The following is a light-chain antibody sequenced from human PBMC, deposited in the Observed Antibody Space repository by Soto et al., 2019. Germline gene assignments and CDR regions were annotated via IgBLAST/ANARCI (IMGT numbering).Light chain of an antibody. V-gene: IGKV3-11*01. CDR3: QQRSNWPLT. J-gene: IGKJ4*01. CDR1: QSVSSY. CDR2: DAS. Sequence: EIVLTQSPATLSLSPGEGATLSCRASQSVSSYLAWYQQKPCQAPRLLIYDASNRATGIPARFSGSGSGTAFTLTISSLEPEDFAVYYCQQRSNWPLTFGGGTKVEIK.